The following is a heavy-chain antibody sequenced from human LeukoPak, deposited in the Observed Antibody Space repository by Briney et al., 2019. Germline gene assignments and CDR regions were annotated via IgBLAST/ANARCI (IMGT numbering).Heavy chain of an antibody. V-gene: IGHV1-3*01. CDR2: INAGNGNT. CDR3: ARELLSIAVAGTKYFDY. J-gene: IGHJ4*02. D-gene: IGHD6-19*01. Sequence: ASVEVSCKASGYTFTSHAMHWVRQAPGQRLEWMGWINAGNGNTKYSQKFQGRVTITRDTSASTAYMELSSLRSEDTAVYYCARELLSIAVAGTKYFDYWGQGTLVTVSS. CDR1: GYTFTSHA.